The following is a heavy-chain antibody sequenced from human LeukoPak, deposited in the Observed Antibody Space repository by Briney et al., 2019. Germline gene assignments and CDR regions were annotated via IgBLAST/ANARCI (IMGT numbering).Heavy chain of an antibody. CDR1: GFTLSSYS. J-gene: IGHJ3*02. CDR3: ARERTGVIAAAGTPTDAFDI. Sequence: GGSLRLSCAAAGFTLSSYSMNWVRQAPGKGLEWVSSISSSSYIYYADSVKGRFTISRDNAKNSLYLQMNSLRAEDTAVYYCARERTGVIAAAGTPTDAFDIWGQGTMVTVSS. CDR2: ISSSSYI. V-gene: IGHV3-21*01. D-gene: IGHD6-13*01.